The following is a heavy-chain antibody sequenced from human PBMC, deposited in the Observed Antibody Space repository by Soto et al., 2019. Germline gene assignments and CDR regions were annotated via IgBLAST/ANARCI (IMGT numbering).Heavy chain of an antibody. V-gene: IGHV4-59*08. CDR2: IYYSGST. J-gene: IGHJ5*02. Sequence: QVQLQESGPGLVKPSETLSLTCTVSGGSISSYYWSWIRQPPGKGLEWIGYIYYSGSTNYNPSLKSRVTISVDTSKNQFSLKLSSVTAADTAVYYCAATSTGIAAAGTPWFDPWGQGTLVTVSS. CDR1: GGSISSYY. CDR3: AATSTGIAAAGTPWFDP. D-gene: IGHD6-13*01.